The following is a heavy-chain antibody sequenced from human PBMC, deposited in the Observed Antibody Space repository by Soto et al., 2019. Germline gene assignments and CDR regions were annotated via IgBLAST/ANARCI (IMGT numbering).Heavy chain of an antibody. V-gene: IGHV4-59*11. CDR1: GGSISSHY. CDR2: MYYSGSI. Sequence: SETLSLTCTVSGGSISSHYWSWIRQPPGKGLEWIGFMYYSGSIYYNPPLRSRVTISVDTSQNQFSLTLNSVTAADTAVYYCEGYCTSTSCYLGDVGAFDIWGQGAMVTVSS. CDR3: EGYCTSTSCYLGDVGAFDI. D-gene: IGHD2-2*01. J-gene: IGHJ3*02.